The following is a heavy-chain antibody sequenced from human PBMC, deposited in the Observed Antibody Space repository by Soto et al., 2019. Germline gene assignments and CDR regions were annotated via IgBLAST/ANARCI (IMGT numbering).Heavy chain of an antibody. CDR2: ISSSSSTI. CDR3: ARRLRWTHRAFDI. D-gene: IGHD4-17*01. CDR1: GFTFSSYS. V-gene: IGHV3-48*02. Sequence: EVQLVESGGGLVQPGGSLRLSCAASGFTFSSYSMNWVRQAPGKGLEWVSYISSSSSTIYYADSGKGRFTISRDNAKNPLYLQMSSLRDEYTAVYYCARRLRWTHRAFDIWGQGTMVTVSS. J-gene: IGHJ3*02.